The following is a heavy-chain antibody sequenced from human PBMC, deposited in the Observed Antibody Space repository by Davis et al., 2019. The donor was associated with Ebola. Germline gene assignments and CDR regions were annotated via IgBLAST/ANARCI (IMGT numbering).Heavy chain of an antibody. V-gene: IGHV3-7*01. CDR1: GFTFSSYA. Sequence: GESLKISCAASGFTFSSYAVHWVRQAPGKGLEWVANIKQDGSEKYYVDSVKGRFTISRDNAKNSLYLQMNSLRAEDTAVYYCARDLLAVQYYDILTGYYLDAFDIWGQGTMVTVSS. D-gene: IGHD3-9*01. CDR3: ARDLLAVQYYDILTGYYLDAFDI. CDR2: IKQDGSEK. J-gene: IGHJ3*02.